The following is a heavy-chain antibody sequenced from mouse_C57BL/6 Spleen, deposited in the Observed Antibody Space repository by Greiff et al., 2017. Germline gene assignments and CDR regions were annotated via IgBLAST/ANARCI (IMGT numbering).Heavy chain of an antibody. CDR1: GYTFTTYP. V-gene: IGHV1-47*01. J-gene: IGHJ3*01. Sequence: VQLVESGAELVKPGASVKMSCKASGYTFTTYPIEWMKQNHGKSLEWIGNFHPYNDDTKYNEKFKGKATLTVEKSSITVYLELSRLTSDDSAVYYCARRKGYGYDEFAYWGQGTLVTVSA. CDR2: FHPYNDDT. CDR3: ARRKGYGYDEFAY. D-gene: IGHD2-2*01.